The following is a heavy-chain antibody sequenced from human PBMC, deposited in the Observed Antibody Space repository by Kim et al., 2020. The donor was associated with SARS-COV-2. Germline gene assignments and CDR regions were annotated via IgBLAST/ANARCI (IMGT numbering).Heavy chain of an antibody. D-gene: IGHD3-22*01. J-gene: IGHJ2*01. V-gene: IGHV3-11*06. Sequence: RFTISRDNAKNSLYLQMNSLRAEDTAVYYCARDAGYYDSSGYYTYWYFDLWGRGTLVTVSS. CDR3: ARDAGYYDSSGYYTYWYFDL.